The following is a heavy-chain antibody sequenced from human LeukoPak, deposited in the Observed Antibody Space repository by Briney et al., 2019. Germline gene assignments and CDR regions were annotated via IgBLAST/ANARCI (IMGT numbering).Heavy chain of an antibody. J-gene: IGHJ3*02. CDR3: ARAGGYCTNGVCYTDAFDI. D-gene: IGHD2-8*01. V-gene: IGHV4-59*12. CDR1: GGSISSYY. Sequence: SETLSLTCTVSGGSISSYYWSWIRQPPGKGLEWIGYIYYSGSTNYNPSLKSRVTISVDTSKNQFSLKLSSVTAADTAVYYCARAGGYCTNGVCYTDAFDIWGQGTMVTVSS. CDR2: IYYSGST.